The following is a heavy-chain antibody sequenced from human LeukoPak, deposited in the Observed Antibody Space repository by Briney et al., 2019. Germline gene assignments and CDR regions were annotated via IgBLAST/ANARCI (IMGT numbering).Heavy chain of an antibody. J-gene: IGHJ5*02. CDR2: IYYSGST. D-gene: IGHD3-10*01. Sequence: SETLSLTCTVSAGSISSSSYYWGWIRQPPGKGLEWIGSIYYSGSTYYNLSLRSRSTISVDTSKNQFSLKLSSVTAADTAVYYCARDQSLWFGDSNWFDPWGQGTLATVSS. CDR3: ARDQSLWFGDSNWFDP. V-gene: IGHV4-39*07. CDR1: AGSISSSSYY.